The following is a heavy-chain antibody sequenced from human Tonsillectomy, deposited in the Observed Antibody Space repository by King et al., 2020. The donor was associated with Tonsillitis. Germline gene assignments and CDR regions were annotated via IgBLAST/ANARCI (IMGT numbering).Heavy chain of an antibody. V-gene: IGHV3-23*04. J-gene: IGHJ4*02. CDR1: GFTFSTYA. D-gene: IGHD6-13*01. Sequence: VQLVESGGGLLQPGGSLRLSCAASGFTFSTYAMSWVRQVPGKGLEWVSGISGSGSNTEYEDSVKGRLTISRDNYKNSLYLQMTSRRAEDTAIYFCVKGGGRFIGTTGIFAFWGQGTLVTVSS. CDR2: ISGSGSNT. CDR3: VKGGGRFIGTTGIFAF.